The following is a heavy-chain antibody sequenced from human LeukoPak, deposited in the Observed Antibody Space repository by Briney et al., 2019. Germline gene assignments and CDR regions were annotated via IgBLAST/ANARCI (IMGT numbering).Heavy chain of an antibody. CDR2: ISGSGGST. J-gene: IGHJ6*02. CDR3: AKDKGWGYSTYDYYGMDV. CDR1: GFTFSNYA. D-gene: IGHD1-26*01. Sequence: RGGSLRLSCAASGFTFSNYAMSWVRQAPGKGLEWVSGISGSGGSTYYADSVKGRFAISRDNSKNTLYLQMNSLRAEDTAVYYRAKDKGWGYSTYDYYGMDVWGQGTTVTVSS. V-gene: IGHV3-23*01.